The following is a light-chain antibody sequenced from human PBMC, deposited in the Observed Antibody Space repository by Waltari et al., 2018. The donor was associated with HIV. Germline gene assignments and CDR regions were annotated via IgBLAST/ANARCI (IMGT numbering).Light chain of an antibody. CDR3: CSYAGSYTDGV. CDR1: SSDVGGYNY. J-gene: IGLJ2*01. V-gene: IGLV2-11*01. Sequence: QSALTQPRSVSGSPGQSVTISCTGTSSDVGGYNYVSWYQQHPGKAPKLMIYDVSKRPAGVPDRFSGAKSGNTGYLTSSELQAEDEADYYCCSYAGSYTDGVFGGGTKLTVL. CDR2: DVS.